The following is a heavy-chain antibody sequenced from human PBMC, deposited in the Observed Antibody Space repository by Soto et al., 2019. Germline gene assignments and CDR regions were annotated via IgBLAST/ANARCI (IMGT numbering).Heavy chain of an antibody. CDR3: ARTSLTYCYGSGSYDDAFDI. CDR2: IYYSGST. V-gene: IGHV4-59*01. Sequence: SETLSLTCTVSGGSISSYYWSWIRQPPGKGLEWIGYIYYSGSTNYNPSLKSRVTISVDTSKNQFSLKLSSVTAADTAVYYCARTSLTYCYGSGSYDDAFDIWGQGTMVTVSS. J-gene: IGHJ3*02. CDR1: GGSISSYY. D-gene: IGHD3-10*01.